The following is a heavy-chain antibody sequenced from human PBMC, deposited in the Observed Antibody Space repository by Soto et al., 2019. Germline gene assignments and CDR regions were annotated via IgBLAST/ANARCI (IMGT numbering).Heavy chain of an antibody. V-gene: IGHV4-30-2*01. Sequence: QLQLQESGSGLVKPSQTLSLTCAVSGGSISSGGYSWSWIRQPPGKGLEWIGYIYHSGSTYYNPSLKSRVTISVDRSKNQFSLKLSSVTAADTAVYHCAREVGGDRRYNWFDPWGQGTLVTVSS. CDR1: GGSISSGGYS. CDR3: AREVGGDRRYNWFDP. J-gene: IGHJ5*02. CDR2: IYHSGST. D-gene: IGHD3-3*01.